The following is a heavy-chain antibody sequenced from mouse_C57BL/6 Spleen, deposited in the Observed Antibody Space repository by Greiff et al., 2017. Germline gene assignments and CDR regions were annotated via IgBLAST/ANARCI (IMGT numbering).Heavy chain of an antibody. CDR3: ASNWETGFAY. CDR1: GFTFSSYT. CDR2: ISGGGGNT. V-gene: IGHV5-9*01. D-gene: IGHD4-1*01. Sequence: EVKLEESGGGLVKPGGSLKLSCAASGFTFSSYTMSWVRQTPEKRLEWVATISGGGGNTYYPDSVKGRFTISRDNAKNTLYLQMSSLRSEDTALYYCASNWETGFAYWGQGTLVTVSA. J-gene: IGHJ3*01.